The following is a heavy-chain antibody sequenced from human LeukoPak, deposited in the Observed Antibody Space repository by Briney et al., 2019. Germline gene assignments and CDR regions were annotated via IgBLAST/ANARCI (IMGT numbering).Heavy chain of an antibody. Sequence: SETLSLTCAVYGRSFSGYYWSWIRQPPGKGLEWIGYIYHSGSTYYNPSLKSRVTISVDRSKNQFSLKLSSVTAADTAVYYCARDIGRGNYEYYFDYWGQGTLVTVSS. CDR3: ARDIGRGNYEYYFDY. D-gene: IGHD4-11*01. CDR1: GRSFSGYY. V-gene: IGHV4-34*01. J-gene: IGHJ4*02. CDR2: IYHSGST.